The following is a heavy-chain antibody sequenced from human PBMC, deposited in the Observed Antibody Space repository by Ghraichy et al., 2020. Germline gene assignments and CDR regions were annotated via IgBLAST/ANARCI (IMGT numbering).Heavy chain of an antibody. CDR1: GFTFSIFA. CDR2: IGGHDSGT. Sequence: GGSLRLSCAASGFTFSIFAMSWVRQAPRKGLEWVSTIGGHDSGTTYADSVKGRFTISRDNSKNTLYLQMDNLRIEDTALYFCARDLRGSGPFSFWGQGTLVTVSS. V-gene: IGHV3-23*01. CDR3: ARDLRGSGPFSF. J-gene: IGHJ4*02. D-gene: IGHD3-16*01.